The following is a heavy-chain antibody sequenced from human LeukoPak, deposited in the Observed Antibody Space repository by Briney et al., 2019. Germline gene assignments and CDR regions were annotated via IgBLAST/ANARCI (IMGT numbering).Heavy chain of an antibody. CDR2: IIPVFGTA. J-gene: IGHJ4*02. D-gene: IGHD3-9*01. V-gene: IGHV1-69*13. Sequence: ASVKVSCKASGGTFNNYAFSWVRQAPGQGLEWMGGIIPVFGTANYAQKFQGRVTITADESTSTSYMELSSLRLEDTAVYYCARGGVLRYFGGLLYLDYWGQGTLVTVSS. CDR3: ARGGVLRYFGGLLYLDY. CDR1: GGTFNNYA.